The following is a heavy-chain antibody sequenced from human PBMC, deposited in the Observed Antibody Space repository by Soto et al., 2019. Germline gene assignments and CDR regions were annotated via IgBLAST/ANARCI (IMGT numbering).Heavy chain of an antibody. Sequence: LSLTCTVSGASISGFYWSWIRKSAGKGLEWIGRIYATGTTDYNPSLKSRVMMSVDTSKKQFSLKLRSVAAADTAVYYCVRDGTKTLRDWFDPWGQGISVTVSS. J-gene: IGHJ5*02. CDR1: GASISGFY. CDR2: IYATGTT. V-gene: IGHV4-4*07. CDR3: VRDGTKTLRDWFDP. D-gene: IGHD1-1*01.